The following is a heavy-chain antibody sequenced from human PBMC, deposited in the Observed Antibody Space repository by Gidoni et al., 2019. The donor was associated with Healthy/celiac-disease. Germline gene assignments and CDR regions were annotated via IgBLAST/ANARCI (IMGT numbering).Heavy chain of an antibody. J-gene: IGHJ4*02. CDR3: AKDTTVVTAGMIDY. D-gene: IGHD2-15*01. CDR2: ISGSGGST. V-gene: IGHV3-23*01. Sequence: SYAMSWVRQAPGKGLEWVSAISGSGGSTYYADSVEGRFTISRDNSKNTLYLQMNSLRAEDTAVYYCAKDTTVVTAGMIDYWGQGTLVTVSS. CDR1: SYA.